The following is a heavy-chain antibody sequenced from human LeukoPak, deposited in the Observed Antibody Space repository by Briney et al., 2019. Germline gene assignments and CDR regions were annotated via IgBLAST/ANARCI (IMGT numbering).Heavy chain of an antibody. CDR2: INPNSGGT. Sequence: ASVKVSCKASGYTFTGYYMHWVRQAPGQGLEWMGWINPNSGGTNYAQKFQGRVTMTRDTSISTAYMELSRQRFDDTAVYYCARKTLAAGVGYYYMDVWGKGTTVTVSS. V-gene: IGHV1-2*02. CDR3: ARKTLAAGVGYYYMDV. CDR1: GYTFTGYY. D-gene: IGHD6-13*01. J-gene: IGHJ6*03.